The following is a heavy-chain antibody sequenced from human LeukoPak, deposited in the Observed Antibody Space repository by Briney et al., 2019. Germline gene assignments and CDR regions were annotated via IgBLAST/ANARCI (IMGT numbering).Heavy chain of an antibody. J-gene: IGHJ5*01. CDR1: GFTFSSYA. V-gene: IGHV3-30-3*01. CDR2: ISYDRTNK. CDR3: ATGYDTSGYPNWFDP. D-gene: IGHD3-22*01. Sequence: PGGSLRLSCAASGFTFSSYAMHWVRQAPGKGLEWVAVISYDRTNKYYADSVKGRFTISRDNSKYTLYLQMNSLRAEDTAVYYCATGYDTSGYPNWFDPWSRGTMVTVSS.